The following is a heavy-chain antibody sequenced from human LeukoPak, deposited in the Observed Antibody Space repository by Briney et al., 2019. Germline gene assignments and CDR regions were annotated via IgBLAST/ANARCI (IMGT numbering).Heavy chain of an antibody. CDR3: AIGRAVATWFDP. J-gene: IGHJ5*02. CDR1: GGTYSRYA. D-gene: IGHD6-19*01. CDR2: IIPILGIA. V-gene: IGHV1-69*04. Sequence: GASVKASCKAVGGTYSRYAMRRVRQAAGQGLEWMGRIIPILGIANYAQKYQGRVTITADTSTSPACMELSSLRSEDTAVYYCAIGRAVATWFDPCGQGTLVTVSA.